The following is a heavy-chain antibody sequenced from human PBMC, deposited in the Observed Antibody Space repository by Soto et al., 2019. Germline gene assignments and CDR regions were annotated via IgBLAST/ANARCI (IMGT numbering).Heavy chain of an antibody. CDR1: GFIVSGIF. Sequence: EARLVESGGGLVQPGGSLRLSCAASGFIVSGIFMTWVRQVPGKGPEWVSTLSSDDKTYYADSVRGRFTISRDSSKNTLFLQMNTLRAEDTAVYHCARDIFGGSYDFWHGGQGTLVTVSS. J-gene: IGHJ4*02. CDR3: ARDIFGGSYDFWH. CDR2: LSSDDKT. V-gene: IGHV3-66*01. D-gene: IGHD3-3*01.